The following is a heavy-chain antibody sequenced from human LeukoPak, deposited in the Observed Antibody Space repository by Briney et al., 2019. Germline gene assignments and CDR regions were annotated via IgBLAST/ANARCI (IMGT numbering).Heavy chain of an antibody. J-gene: IGHJ3*02. CDR1: GGSISSSSYY. CDR3: ARTGPLGVVIPTGAFDI. D-gene: IGHD3-3*01. V-gene: IGHV4-61*05. CDR2: IYYSGST. Sequence: SETLSLTCTVSGGSISSSSYYWGWIRQPPGKGLEWIGYIYYSGSTNYNPSLKSRVTISVDTSKNQFSLKLSSVTAADTAVYYCARTGPLGVVIPTGAFDIWGQGTMVTVSS.